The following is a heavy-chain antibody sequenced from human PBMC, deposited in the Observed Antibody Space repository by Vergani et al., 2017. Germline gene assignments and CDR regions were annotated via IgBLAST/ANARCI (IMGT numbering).Heavy chain of an antibody. CDR2: ISSSSSTI. J-gene: IGHJ6*02. CDR3: ATTDYYDSSGYYYRGYYYYGMDV. D-gene: IGHD3-22*01. CDR1: GFTFSSYS. Sequence: EVQLVESGGGLVQPGGSLRLSCAPSGFTFSSYSMNWVRQAPGKGLEWVSYISSSSSTIYYADSVKGRFTISRDNAKNSLYLQMNSLRAEDTAVYYCATTDYYDSSGYYYRGYYYYGMDVWGQGTTVTVSS. V-gene: IGHV3-48*01.